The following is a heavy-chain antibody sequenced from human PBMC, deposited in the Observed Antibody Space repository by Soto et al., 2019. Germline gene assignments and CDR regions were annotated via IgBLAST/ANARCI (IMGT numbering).Heavy chain of an antibody. CDR1: GFTFSNYT. CDR2: ITYDGDSK. Sequence: GGSLRLSCAVSGFTFSNYTIHWVRQAPGKGLEWVALITYDGDSKFYADSVKGRFTISRDNSKNTLYLQVSSLRAEDTAVYYCASRSVPGYSFGEGFDYWGQGTLVTVSS. V-gene: IGHV3-30-3*01. CDR3: ASRSVPGYSFGEGFDY. D-gene: IGHD5-18*01. J-gene: IGHJ4*02.